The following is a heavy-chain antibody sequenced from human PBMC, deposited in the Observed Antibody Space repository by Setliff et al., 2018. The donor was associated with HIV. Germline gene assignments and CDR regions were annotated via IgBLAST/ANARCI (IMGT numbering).Heavy chain of an antibody. J-gene: IGHJ4*02. CDR2: IIPIFGTA. Sequence: SVKVSCKASGGAFSSYAISWVRQAPGQGLEWMGGIIPIFGTANYAQKFQGRVTITTDESTSTAYMELSSLRSKDTAAYSCARERRYCSGGSCSKFFDYWGQGTLVTVS. CDR1: GGAFSSYA. CDR3: ARERRYCSGGSCSKFFDY. D-gene: IGHD2-15*01. V-gene: IGHV1-69*05.